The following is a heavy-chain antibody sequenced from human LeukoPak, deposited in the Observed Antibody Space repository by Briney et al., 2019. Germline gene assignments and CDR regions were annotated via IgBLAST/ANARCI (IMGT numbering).Heavy chain of an antibody. J-gene: IGHJ6*03. Sequence: PSETLSLTCSVSGGSMNSYSWNWIRQPPGKGLEWIAYIYYSGGTNYNPSLKSRVTVSVDTSKNQFSLKLSSVTAADTAVYYCASVYNWNYYYYMDVWGKGTTVTVSS. D-gene: IGHD1-20*01. CDR1: GGSMNSYS. CDR3: ASVYNWNYYYYMDV. V-gene: IGHV4-59*01. CDR2: IYYSGGT.